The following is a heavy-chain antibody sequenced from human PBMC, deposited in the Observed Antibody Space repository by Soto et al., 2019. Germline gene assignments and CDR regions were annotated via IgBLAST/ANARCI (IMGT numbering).Heavy chain of an antibody. CDR3: AREMWTRSGPQNFFGY. CDR2: ISPSSGYT. D-gene: IGHD6-25*01. J-gene: IGHJ4*02. CDR1: GYSFTTYG. Sequence: ASVKVSCQASGYSFTTYGYYWVRQVPGQGLEWMGYISPSSGYTTYAPNLQDRVIMTPERSPTTVLMEWWSLSTDDTAVYYCAREMWTRSGPQNFFGYWGQGSLVTVSS. V-gene: IGHV1-18*01.